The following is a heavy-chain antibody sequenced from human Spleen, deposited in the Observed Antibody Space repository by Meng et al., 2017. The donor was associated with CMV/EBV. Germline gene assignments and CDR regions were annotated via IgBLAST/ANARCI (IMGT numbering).Heavy chain of an antibody. J-gene: IGHJ4*02. Sequence: ASVKVSCKASGYTFTSHGISWVRQARGQGLEWMGWISVYNGIANYAQKLQGRVTMTTDTSTSTAYMELRSLKSDDTAVYYCARDSPVYCSSISCLALTFIDHWGQGTLVTVSS. V-gene: IGHV1-18*01. CDR3: ARDSPVYCSSISCLALTFIDH. D-gene: IGHD2-2*01. CDR2: ISVYNGIA. CDR1: GYTFTSHG.